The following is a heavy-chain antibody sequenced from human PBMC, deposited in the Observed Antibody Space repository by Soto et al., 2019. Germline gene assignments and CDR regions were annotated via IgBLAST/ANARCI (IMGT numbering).Heavy chain of an antibody. D-gene: IGHD6-13*01. CDR1: GYSFTSYW. V-gene: IGHV5-51*01. CDR2: IYPGDSDT. J-gene: IGHJ5*02. CDR3: ARHILAAAPNDWFDP. Sequence: GESLKISCMGSGYSFTSYWIGWVRQMPGKGLEWMGIIYPGDSDTGYSPSFQGQVTISADKSISTAYLQWSSLKASDTAMYYCARHILAAAPNDWFDPWGQGTRGTAS.